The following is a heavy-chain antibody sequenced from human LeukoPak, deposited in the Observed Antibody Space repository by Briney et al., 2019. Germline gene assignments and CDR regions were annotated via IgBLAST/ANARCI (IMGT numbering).Heavy chain of an antibody. J-gene: IGHJ5*02. Sequence: ASVKVSCKASGYTFTGYYMHWVRQAPGQGLEWMGWISAYNGNTNYAQKLQGRVTMTTDTSTSTAYMELRSLRSDDTAVYYCARAAIVVVVAATQNSWFDPWGQGTLVTVSS. V-gene: IGHV1-18*04. D-gene: IGHD2-15*01. CDR3: ARAAIVVVVAATQNSWFDP. CDR1: GYTFTGYY. CDR2: ISAYNGNT.